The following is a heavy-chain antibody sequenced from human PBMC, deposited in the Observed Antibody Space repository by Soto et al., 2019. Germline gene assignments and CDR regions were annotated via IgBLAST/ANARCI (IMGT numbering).Heavy chain of an antibody. D-gene: IGHD1-20*01. CDR3: AKDQVTGTQSYHLGMDV. V-gene: IGHV3-30*18. CDR2: VSFDGSSQ. CDR1: GFTFRTYG. J-gene: IGHJ6*02. Sequence: QVQLVESGGGVVQPGRSLRLSCAASGFTFRTYGMHWVRQAPGKGLEWVAVVSFDGSSQYYAASVKGRFTISRDNSKNTLSLQLNSLRNEDTAVYYCAKDQVTGTQSYHLGMDVCGQGTTVTVSS.